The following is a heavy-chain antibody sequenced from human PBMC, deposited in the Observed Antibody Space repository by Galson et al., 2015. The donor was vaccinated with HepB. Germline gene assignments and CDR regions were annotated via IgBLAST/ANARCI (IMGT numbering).Heavy chain of an antibody. Sequence: VKVSCKASGYTFTDYVVNWVRQAPGQGLEWMGWMNTNTGKPTYAPGFAGRFVFSLDTSVTTAYLRISSLETDDTAVYYCARSPLRFLDWLPYYDYYYMDVGGEGTTVTVSS. CDR3: ARSPLRFLDWLPYYDYYYMDV. V-gene: IGHV7-4-1*02. CDR1: GYTFTDYV. J-gene: IGHJ6*03. D-gene: IGHD3-3*01. CDR2: MNTNTGKP.